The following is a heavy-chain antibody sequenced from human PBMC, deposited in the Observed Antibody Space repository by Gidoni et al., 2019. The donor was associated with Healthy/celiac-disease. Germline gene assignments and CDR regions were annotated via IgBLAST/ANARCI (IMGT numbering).Heavy chain of an antibody. CDR1: GGSFSGYY. Sequence: QVQLQQWGAGLLKPSETLSLTCAVYGGSFSGYYWSWIRQPPGKGLEWIGEINHSGSTNYNPSLKSRVTISVDTSKNQFSLKLSSVTAADTAVYYCAREVAAAGFPSGAFDIWGQGTMVTVSS. V-gene: IGHV4-34*01. J-gene: IGHJ3*02. D-gene: IGHD6-13*01. CDR2: INHSGST. CDR3: AREVAAAGFPSGAFDI.